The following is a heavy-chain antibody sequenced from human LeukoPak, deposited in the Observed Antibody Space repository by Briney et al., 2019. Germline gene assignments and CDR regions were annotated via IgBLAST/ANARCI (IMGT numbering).Heavy chain of an antibody. CDR3: ARHPNSNWDY. CDR1: GFTFRNYW. Sequence: GGSLRLSCGVSGFTFRNYWMTWVRQVPGKGLEWVVNINEGGNEKNYVDSVKGRFTVSRDDAQNSLYLQMNSLRVEDTAVYYCARHPNSNWDYWGQGTLVTVSS. J-gene: IGHJ4*02. V-gene: IGHV3-7*03. D-gene: IGHD1-1*01. CDR2: INEGGNEK.